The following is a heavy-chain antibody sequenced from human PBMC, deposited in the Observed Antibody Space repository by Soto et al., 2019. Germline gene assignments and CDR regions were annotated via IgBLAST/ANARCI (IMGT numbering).Heavy chain of an antibody. V-gene: IGHV3-23*01. CDR2: ISDSADNT. Sequence: EVQLLESGGGLVQPGESLRLSCAASGFNFINYAMAWVRQAPGKGLEWLAAISDSADNTYYAGSVKGRFSISRDNSKNILYLQMNSLSADDTAVYYCAKEEAGASDYWGQGTLVTVSS. J-gene: IGHJ4*02. CDR1: GFNFINYA. CDR3: AKEEAGASDY. D-gene: IGHD1-26*01.